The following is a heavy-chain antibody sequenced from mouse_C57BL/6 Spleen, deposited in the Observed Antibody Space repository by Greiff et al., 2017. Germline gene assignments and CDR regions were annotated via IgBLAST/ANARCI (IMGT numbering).Heavy chain of an antibody. CDR1: GYTFTDYE. CDR2: IDPETGGT. CDR3: TRGGSSYVDY. J-gene: IGHJ4*01. V-gene: IGHV1-15*01. Sequence: ESGAELVRPGASVTLSCKASGYTFTDYEMHWVKQTPVHGLEWIGAIDPETGGTAYNQKFKGKAILTADKSSSTAYMELRSLTSEDSAVYYCTRGGSSYVDYWGQGTSVTVSS. D-gene: IGHD1-1*01.